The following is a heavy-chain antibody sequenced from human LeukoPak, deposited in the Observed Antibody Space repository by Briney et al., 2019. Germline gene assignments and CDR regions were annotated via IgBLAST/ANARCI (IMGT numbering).Heavy chain of an antibody. CDR3: AKDQRPSYGGSPCDY. J-gene: IGHJ4*02. Sequence: GGSLRLSCAASGFTFSSYAMSWVRQAPGKGLEWVSAISGSGGSTYYADSVKGRFSISRANSKNTLYLQMNSLRAEDTAVYYCAKDQRPSYGGSPCDYWGQGTLVTVSS. V-gene: IGHV3-23*01. CDR1: GFTFSSYA. CDR2: ISGSGGST. D-gene: IGHD4-23*01.